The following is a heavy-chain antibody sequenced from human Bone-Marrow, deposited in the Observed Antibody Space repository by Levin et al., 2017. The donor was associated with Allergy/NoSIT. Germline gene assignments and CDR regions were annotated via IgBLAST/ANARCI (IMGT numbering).Heavy chain of an antibody. D-gene: IGHD2-21*01. J-gene: IGHJ3*02. CDR2: ISDSGDRT. V-gene: IGHV3-23*01. Sequence: PGGSLRLSCAASGLTFSNHAMSWVRQAPGKGLEWVSSISDSGDRTYYADCVKGRFTISRDNPKNTLYLQMNSLRVEDTAIYYCARIVGLIDPFDMWGQGTMVTVSS. CDR1: GLTFSNHA. CDR3: ARIVGLIDPFDM.